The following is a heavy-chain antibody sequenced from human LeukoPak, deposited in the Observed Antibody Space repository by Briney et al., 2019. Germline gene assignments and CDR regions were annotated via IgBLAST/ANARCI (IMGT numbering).Heavy chain of an antibody. D-gene: IGHD1-26*01. CDR3: ARMSPHHTWEQLGFDY. V-gene: IGHV1-2*02. CDR2: INPNTGGT. J-gene: IGHJ4*02. Sequence: ASVTVSCKASGYTFTDYSMHWVRQAPGQGLEWMGWINPNTGGTSYAQRFQGRVTMTTDTSISTAYMELSGLTSDDTAVYYCARMSPHHTWEQLGFDYWGQGALVTVSS. CDR1: GYTFTDYS.